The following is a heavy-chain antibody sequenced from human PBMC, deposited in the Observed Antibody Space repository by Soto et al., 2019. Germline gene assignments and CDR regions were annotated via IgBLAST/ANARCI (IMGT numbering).Heavy chain of an antibody. Sequence: QVQLVQSGAEVKKPGSSVKVSCKASGGTFSSYSISWVRQAPGQGLEWMGGIIPIFGTANYAQKFQGRVTITADESMSTAYMELSSLRSEETAVYYCARDDPLPYGGHLVGGWGQGTLVTVSS. CDR2: IIPIFGTA. V-gene: IGHV1-69*01. D-gene: IGHD4-17*01. CDR1: GGTFSSYS. J-gene: IGHJ4*02. CDR3: ARDDPLPYGGHLVGG.